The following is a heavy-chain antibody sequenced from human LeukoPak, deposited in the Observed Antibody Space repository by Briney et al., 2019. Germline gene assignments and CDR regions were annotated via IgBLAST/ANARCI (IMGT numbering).Heavy chain of an antibody. CDR1: GGSFSGYY. V-gene: IGHV4-34*01. D-gene: IGHD6-13*01. Sequence: PSETLSLTCAVYGGSFSGYYWSWIRQPSGKGLEWIGEINHSGSTNYNPSLKSRVTISVDTSKNQFSLKLSSVTAADTAVYYCARGPGSSSWYGGPYYYYGMDVWGQGTTVTVSS. CDR2: INHSGST. CDR3: ARGPGSSSWYGGPYYYYGMDV. J-gene: IGHJ6*02.